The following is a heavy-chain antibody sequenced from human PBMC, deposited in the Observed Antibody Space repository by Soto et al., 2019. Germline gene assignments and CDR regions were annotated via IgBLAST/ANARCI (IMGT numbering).Heavy chain of an antibody. CDR1: GFTFSNYA. D-gene: IGHD2-15*01. CDR2: IGGSGRHV. CDR3: AKNFADSNPFYDS. Sequence: EVQLLDSGGGLVQPGGSLRLSCAASGFTFSNYALPGFGQAPGKGLEWVSAIGGSGRHVFDADSVQGRFTFSRDNSQNTLYLQMNSLRAEDTAIYYCAKNFADSNPFYDSWGQGLLVTVSS. V-gene: IGHV3-23*01. J-gene: IGHJ4*02.